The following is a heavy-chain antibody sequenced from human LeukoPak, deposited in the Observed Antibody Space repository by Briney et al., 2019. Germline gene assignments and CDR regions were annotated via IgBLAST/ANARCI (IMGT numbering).Heavy chain of an antibody. CDR2: IIPIFGTA. J-gene: IGHJ4*02. Sequence: SVKVSCKASGGTFSSYAISWVRQAPGQGLEWMGGIIPIFGTANYAQRFQGRVTITADESTSTAYMELSSLRSEDTAVYYCAKLGPYCGGDCYYFDYWGQGTLVTVSS. CDR1: GGTFSSYA. V-gene: IGHV1-69*13. D-gene: IGHD2-21*02. CDR3: AKLGPYCGGDCYYFDY.